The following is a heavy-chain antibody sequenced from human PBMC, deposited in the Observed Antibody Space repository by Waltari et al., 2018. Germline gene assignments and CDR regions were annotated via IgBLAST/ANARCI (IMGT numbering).Heavy chain of an antibody. CDR3: ARPTNMDWNYNDYYYYYGMDV. D-gene: IGHD1-7*01. CDR2: IIPILGTA. Sequence: QVQLVQSGAEVKKPGSSVKVSCKASGGTFSSYAISWVRQAPGQGLEWMGGIIPILGTANSAQKFQGSVTITTDESTSTAYMELSSLRSEDTAVYYCARPTNMDWNYNDYYYYYGMDVLGQGTTVTVSS. CDR1: GGTFSSYA. V-gene: IGHV1-69*05. J-gene: IGHJ6*02.